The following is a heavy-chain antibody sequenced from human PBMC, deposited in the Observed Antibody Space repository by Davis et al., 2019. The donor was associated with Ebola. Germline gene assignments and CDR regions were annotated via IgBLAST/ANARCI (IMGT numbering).Heavy chain of an antibody. CDR1: GFTFSSYG. Sequence: GGSLRLSCAASGFTFSSYGMHWVRQAPGKGLEWVAVIWYDGSNKYYADSVKGRFTISRDNSKNTLYLQMNSLRAADTAVYYCARLRGVWGSYRNYFDYWGQGTLVTVSS. D-gene: IGHD3-16*02. J-gene: IGHJ4*02. CDR2: IWYDGSNK. V-gene: IGHV3-33*01. CDR3: ARLRGVWGSYRNYFDY.